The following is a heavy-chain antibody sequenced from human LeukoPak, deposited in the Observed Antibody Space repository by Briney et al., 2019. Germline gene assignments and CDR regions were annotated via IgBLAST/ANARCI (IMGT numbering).Heavy chain of an antibody. V-gene: IGHV3-30-3*01. CDR3: AKDDSSGYYYYFDY. CDR2: ISYDGTTK. Sequence: GGSLRLSCTASGFTFNTYGIHWVRQAPGKGLQWVAVISYDGTTKHYSDSAKGRFTISRDNSKNTLYLQMNSLRAEDTAVYYCAKDDSSGYYYYFDYWGQGTPVTVSS. J-gene: IGHJ4*02. D-gene: IGHD3-22*01. CDR1: GFTFNTYG.